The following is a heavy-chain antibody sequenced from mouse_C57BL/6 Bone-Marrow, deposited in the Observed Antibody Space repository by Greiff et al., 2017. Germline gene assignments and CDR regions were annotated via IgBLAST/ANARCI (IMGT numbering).Heavy chain of an antibody. V-gene: IGHV5-6*02. CDR2: ISSGGSYT. CDR3: ARHGLYYAMDY. J-gene: IGHJ4*01. Sequence: EVMLVESGGDLVKPGGSLKLSCAASGFTFSSYGMSWVRQTPDKRLEWVATISSGGSYTYYPDSVKGRFTTSRDNAKNTLYLQMSSLKSEDTAMYCCARHGLYYAMDYWGQGTSVTVSS. CDR1: GFTFSSYG.